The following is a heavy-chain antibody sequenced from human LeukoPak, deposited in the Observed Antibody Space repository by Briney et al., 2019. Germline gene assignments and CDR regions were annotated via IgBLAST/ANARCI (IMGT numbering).Heavy chain of an antibody. Sequence: ASVKVSCKASGHTFTSYDINWVRQATGQGLEWMGWMSPNSGNTGYAQKFQGRVTMTRNTSISTAYMELSSLRSEDTAVYYCALGVVHRNWFDPWGQGTLVTVPS. CDR1: GHTFTSYD. D-gene: IGHD3-3*01. CDR3: ALGVVHRNWFDP. V-gene: IGHV1-8*01. CDR2: MSPNSGNT. J-gene: IGHJ5*02.